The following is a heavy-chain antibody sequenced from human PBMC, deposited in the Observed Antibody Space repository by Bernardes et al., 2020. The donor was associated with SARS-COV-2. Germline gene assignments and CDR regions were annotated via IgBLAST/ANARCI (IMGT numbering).Heavy chain of an antibody. J-gene: IGHJ6*02. CDR2: IYSSGSS. Sequence: SETLSLTCTVSGGSLSSRNYYWGWIRQPPGKGLEWIGSIYSSGSSYYNPSLQSRVSESMDTSKNQFSLRLSFVTAADTAVYYCAGSSCGIDCYIGGLRSWDYGMDVWGQGTTVTVSS. D-gene: IGHD2-21*02. V-gene: IGHV4-39*01. CDR3: AGSSCGIDCYIGGLRSWDYGMDV. CDR1: GGSLSSRNYY.